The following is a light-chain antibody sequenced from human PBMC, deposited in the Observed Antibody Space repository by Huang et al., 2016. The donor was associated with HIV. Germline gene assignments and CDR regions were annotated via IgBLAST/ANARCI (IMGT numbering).Light chain of an antibody. V-gene: IGKV3-15*01. CDR1: QTVNRN. CDR3: QQYNNWLA. Sequence: EIVMTQSPPTLSVSPGERATLSCRASQTVNRNLAWDQHKPGQAPRLLIYGASTRATGIPARFSGSGSGTKFTLTISSLQSEDFAVYYCQQYNNWLAFGQGTKVEIK. CDR2: GAS. J-gene: IGKJ1*01.